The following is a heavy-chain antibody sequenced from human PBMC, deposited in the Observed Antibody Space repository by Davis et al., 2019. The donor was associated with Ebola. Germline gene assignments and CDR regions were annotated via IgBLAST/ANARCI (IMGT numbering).Heavy chain of an antibody. J-gene: IGHJ4*02. Sequence: SETLSLTCTVSSGFIRGSSYYWAWVRQPPGKGLEWIGSVFSSRSTYYNPSLKSRVTISLGTSKKQFSLTLSSVTAADTAIYYCARGWDGDYHFDYWGQGVLVTVSS. CDR1: SGFIRGSSYY. D-gene: IGHD4-17*01. V-gene: IGHV4-39*02. CDR3: ARGWDGDYHFDY. CDR2: VFSSRST.